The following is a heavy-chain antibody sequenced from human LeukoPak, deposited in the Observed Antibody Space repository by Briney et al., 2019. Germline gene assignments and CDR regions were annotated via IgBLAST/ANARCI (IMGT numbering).Heavy chain of an antibody. CDR1: GYTFTGYY. CDR3: ASSGAVAGIPFDY. Sequence: GASVKVSCKASGYTFTGYYMHWVRQAPGQGLEWMGWINPNSGGTNYAQKFQGRVTMTRDTSISTAYMELSRLRSDDTAVYYCASSGAVAGIPFDYWDQGTLVTVSS. D-gene: IGHD6-19*01. J-gene: IGHJ4*02. CDR2: INPNSGGT. V-gene: IGHV1-2*02.